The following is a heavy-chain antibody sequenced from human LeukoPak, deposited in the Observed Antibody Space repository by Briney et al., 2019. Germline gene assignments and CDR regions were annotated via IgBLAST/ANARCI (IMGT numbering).Heavy chain of an antibody. V-gene: IGHV4-59*01. Sequence: SETLSLTCTVSGGSISSYYWSWIRQPPGKGLEWIGYIYYSGSTNYNPSLKSRVTISVDTSKNQFSLKLSSVTAADTAVYYCARAERPYYSNYPYYFDYWGQGTLVTVSS. CDR3: ARAERPYYSNYPYYFDY. D-gene: IGHD4-11*01. CDR1: GGSISSYY. J-gene: IGHJ4*02. CDR2: IYYSGST.